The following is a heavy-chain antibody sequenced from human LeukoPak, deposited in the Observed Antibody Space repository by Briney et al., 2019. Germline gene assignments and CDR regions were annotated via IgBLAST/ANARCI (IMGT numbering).Heavy chain of an antibody. D-gene: IGHD5-18*01. CDR1: GGSISSSSYY. J-gene: IGHJ6*03. CDR2: IYYSGST. CDR3: ARTTEGGYTYGYFYHYYMDV. V-gene: IGHV4-39*07. Sequence: KASETLSLTCTVSGGSISSSSYYWGWIRQPPGKGLEWIGSIYYSGSTYYNPSLKSRVTISVDTSKNQFSLKLSSVTAADTAVYYCARTTEGGYTYGYFYHYYMDVWGKGTTVTISS.